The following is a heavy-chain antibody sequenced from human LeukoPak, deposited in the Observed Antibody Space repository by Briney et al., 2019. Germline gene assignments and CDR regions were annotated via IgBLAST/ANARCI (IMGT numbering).Heavy chain of an antibody. CDR2: ISSSSSYI. J-gene: IGHJ4*02. CDR1: GFTFINYD. Sequence: GGSLRLSCAASGFTFINYDMNWLRQAPGKGLEWFSSISSSSSYIYYADSVKGRFTISRDNAKNSLYLQMTGLRAEDTAVYYCARVYGRRWYNDYFDYWGQGTLVTVSS. V-gene: IGHV3-21*01. CDR3: ARVYGRRWYNDYFDY. D-gene: IGHD6-13*01.